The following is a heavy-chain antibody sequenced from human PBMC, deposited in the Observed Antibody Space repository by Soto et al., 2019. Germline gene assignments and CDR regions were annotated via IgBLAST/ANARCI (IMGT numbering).Heavy chain of an antibody. J-gene: IGHJ4*02. V-gene: IGHV3-48*01. D-gene: IGHD1-1*01. Sequence: EVQLVESGGGLVQPGGSLRISCAASGFTFSSYTMNWVRQAPGKGLEWISCVSSGSTTYYADSVKGRFTISRDNAKNSLFLQMDNLRAEDTALYYCVSRAVTGTDFFDYWGQGTLVTVSS. CDR1: GFTFSSYT. CDR3: VSRAVTGTDFFDY. CDR2: VSSGSTT.